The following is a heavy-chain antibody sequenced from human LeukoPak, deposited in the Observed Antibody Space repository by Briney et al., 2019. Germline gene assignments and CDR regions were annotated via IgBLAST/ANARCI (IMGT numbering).Heavy chain of an antibody. D-gene: IGHD3-16*01. Sequence: PGGSLRLSCAASGFTFSSYGMSWVRQAPGKGLEWVSAISGSGGSTYYADSVKGRFTISRDNSKNTLYLQMNSLRAEDTAVYYCAKVRTAHGGYYFDYCGQGTLVTVSS. V-gene: IGHV3-23*01. CDR1: GFTFSSYG. J-gene: IGHJ4*02. CDR2: ISGSGGST. CDR3: AKVRTAHGGYYFDY.